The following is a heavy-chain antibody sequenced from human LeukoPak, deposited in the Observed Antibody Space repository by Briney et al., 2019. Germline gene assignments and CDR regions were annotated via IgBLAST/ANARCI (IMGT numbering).Heavy chain of an antibody. Sequence: PGGSLRLSCAASGFTFSSYAMSWVRQAPGKGLEWVSAISGSGGSTYYADSVKGRFTISRDNSKNTLYLQMNSLRAEDTAVYYCAKPYYDSSGYRGHYYYYYGMDVWGQGTTVTVSS. V-gene: IGHV3-23*01. CDR1: GFTFSSYA. D-gene: IGHD3-22*01. CDR2: ISGSGGST. J-gene: IGHJ6*02. CDR3: AKPYYDSSGYRGHYYYYYGMDV.